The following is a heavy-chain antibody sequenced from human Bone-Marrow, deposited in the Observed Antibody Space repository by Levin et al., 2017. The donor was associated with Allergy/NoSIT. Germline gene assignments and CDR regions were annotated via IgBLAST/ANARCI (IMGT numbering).Heavy chain of an antibody. CDR2: IRRNSGII. CDR3: VKDLGSTTAALAY. V-gene: IGHV3-9*01. Sequence: PGGSLRLSCAASGFTFDDYAMHWVRQAPGKGPEWVSGIRRNSGIIGYADSVLGRFTISRDDAKNSLFLQMNSLRPEDTALYYCVKDLGSTTAALAYWGLGTLVTVSS. D-gene: IGHD1-1*01. CDR1: GFTFDDYA. J-gene: IGHJ4*02.